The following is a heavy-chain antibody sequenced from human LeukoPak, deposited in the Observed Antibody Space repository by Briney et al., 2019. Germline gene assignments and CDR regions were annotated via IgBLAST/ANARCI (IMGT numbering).Heavy chain of an antibody. Sequence: PSETLSLTCTVSGGSISSYYWSWIRQPPGKGLEWIGYIYYSGSTNYNPSLKSRVTISVDTSKNQFSLKLSSVTAADTAVYYCARHIEGWSSSGWPDYFDYWGHGTLVTVSS. CDR3: ARHIEGWSSSGWPDYFDY. CDR2: IYYSGST. D-gene: IGHD6-19*01. J-gene: IGHJ4*01. V-gene: IGHV4-59*08. CDR1: GGSISSYY.